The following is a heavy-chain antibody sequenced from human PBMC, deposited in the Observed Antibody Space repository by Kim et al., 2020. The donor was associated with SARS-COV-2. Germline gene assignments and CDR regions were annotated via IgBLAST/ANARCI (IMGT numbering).Heavy chain of an antibody. D-gene: IGHD1-1*01. Sequence: SVKVSCKASGDTFSSYAISWVRQAPGQGLEWMGWIIPIFGTANYAQKFQGRVTITADESTSTAYMELSSLRSEDTAVYYCASGGIGTTFGFDPWGQGTLVTVSS. CDR1: GDTFSSYA. V-gene: IGHV1-69*13. CDR3: ASGGIGTTFGFDP. J-gene: IGHJ5*02. CDR2: IIPIFGTA.